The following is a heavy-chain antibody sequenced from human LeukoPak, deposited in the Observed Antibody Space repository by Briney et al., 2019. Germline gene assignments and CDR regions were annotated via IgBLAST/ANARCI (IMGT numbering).Heavy chain of an antibody. V-gene: IGHV4-34*01. J-gene: IGHJ3*02. D-gene: IGHD4-23*01. CDR3: AGIDNGGRGDAFDI. CDR1: GGSFSGYY. CDR2: INHSGST. Sequence: PSETLSLTCAVYGGSFSGYYWSWIRQPPGKGLEWIGEINHSGSTNYNPSLKSRVTISVDTSKNQFSLKLSSVTAADTAVYYCAGIDNGGRGDAFDIWGQGTMVTVSS.